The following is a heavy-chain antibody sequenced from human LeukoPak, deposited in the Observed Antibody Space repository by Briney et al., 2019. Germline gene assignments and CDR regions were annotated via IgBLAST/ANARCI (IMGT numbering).Heavy chain of an antibody. D-gene: IGHD4-17*01. V-gene: IGHV1-2*02. CDR1: GYTFTNYY. CDR2: INPNSGGT. Sequence: ASVKVSCKASGYTFTNYYMHWVRQAPGQGLEWMGWINPNSGGTNYAQKFQGRVTMTWDTSINTAFMELSSLRSDDTAVYYCARTTSFDYWGQGTLVTVSS. CDR3: ARTTSFDY. J-gene: IGHJ4*02.